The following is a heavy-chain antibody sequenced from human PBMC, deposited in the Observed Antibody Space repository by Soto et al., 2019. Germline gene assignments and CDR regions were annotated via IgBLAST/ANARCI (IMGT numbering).Heavy chain of an antibody. J-gene: IGHJ4*02. CDR2: VSASDSDV. D-gene: IGHD3-16*01. V-gene: IGHV5-51*01. Sequence: GESLKISFQGTGYRFSSSWIGWVRQKPGKGLEWLGVVSASDSDVRDGPAFEGQVTITADNYRNTAYLQVLNLKALDTAIYSGTKGGTSHFDSWGQGIRVTVS. CDR1: GYRFSSSW. CDR3: TKGGTSHFDS.